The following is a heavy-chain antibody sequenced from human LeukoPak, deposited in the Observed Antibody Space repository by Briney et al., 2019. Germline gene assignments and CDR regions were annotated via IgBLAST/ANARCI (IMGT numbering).Heavy chain of an antibody. CDR2: IYYSGST. V-gene: IGHV4-31*03. D-gene: IGHD3-10*01. CDR3: ARLYGSGSYYRH. Sequence: SETLSLTCTVSGGSISSGGYYWSWIRQHPGKGLEWIGYIYYSGSTYYNPSLKSRVTISVDTSKNQFSLKLSSVTAADTAVYYCARLYGSGSYYRHWGQGTLVTVSS. CDR1: GGSISSGGYY. J-gene: IGHJ4*02.